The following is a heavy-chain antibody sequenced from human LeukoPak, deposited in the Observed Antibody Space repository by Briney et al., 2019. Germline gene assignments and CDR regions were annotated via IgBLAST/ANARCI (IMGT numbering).Heavy chain of an antibody. CDR1: GYTLTELS. CDR2: FDPEDGET. J-gene: IGHJ3*02. D-gene: IGHD3-22*01. V-gene: IGHV1-24*01. CDR3: ATVTMTVVDHLGAFDI. Sequence: GASVKVSCKVSGYTLTELSMHWVRQAPGKGLEWMRGFDPEDGETIYAQKFQGRVTMTEDTSTDTAYMELSSLRSEDTAVYYCATVTMTVVDHLGAFDIWGQGTMVTVSS.